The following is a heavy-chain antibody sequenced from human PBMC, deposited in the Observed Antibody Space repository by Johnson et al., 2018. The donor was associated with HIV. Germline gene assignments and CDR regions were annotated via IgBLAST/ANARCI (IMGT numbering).Heavy chain of an antibody. J-gene: IGHJ3*01. D-gene: IGHD1-1*01. Sequence: VQLVESGGGLVKPGGSLRLSCAASGFTFSSYDMHWVRQATGKGLEWVSAIGTAGDTYYLGSVKGRFTISRDNAKNTMFVQMNSLRAEDTAVYYCARTGPNWAFDFWGQGTMVTVSS. CDR2: IGTAGDT. CDR1: GFTFSSYD. CDR3: ARTGPNWAFDF. V-gene: IGHV3-13*01.